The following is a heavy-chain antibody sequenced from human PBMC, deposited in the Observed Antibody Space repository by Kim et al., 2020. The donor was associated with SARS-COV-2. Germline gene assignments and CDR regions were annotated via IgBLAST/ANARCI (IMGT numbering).Heavy chain of an antibody. CDR2: ISGSGGST. Sequence: GGSLRLSCAASGFTFSSYAMSWVRQAPGKGLEWVSAISGSGGSTYYADSVKGRFTISRDNSKNTLYLQMNSLRAEDTAVYYCAKDLIRGLIVVVPAAGSNLGQGTLVTVSS. V-gene: IGHV3-23*01. CDR1: GFTFSSYA. J-gene: IGHJ4*02. CDR3: AKDLIRGLIVVVPAAGSN. D-gene: IGHD2-2*01.